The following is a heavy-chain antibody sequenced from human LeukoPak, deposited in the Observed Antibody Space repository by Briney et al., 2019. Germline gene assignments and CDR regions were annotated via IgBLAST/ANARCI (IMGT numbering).Heavy chain of an antibody. D-gene: IGHD4-11*01. CDR3: AIDRLQYNWFDP. CDR1: GGTFSSYA. J-gene: IGHJ5*02. CDR2: IIPIFGTA. V-gene: IGHV1-69*13. Sequence: SVKVSCKASGGTFSSYAISWVRQAPGQGLEWMGGIIPIFGTADYAQKFQGRVTITADESTSTAYMELSSLRSEDTAVYYCAIDRLQYNWFDPWGQGTLVTVSS.